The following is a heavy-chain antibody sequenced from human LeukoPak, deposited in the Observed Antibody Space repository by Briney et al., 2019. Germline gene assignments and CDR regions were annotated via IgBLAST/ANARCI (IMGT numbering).Heavy chain of an antibody. CDR2: INHSGST. J-gene: IGHJ4*02. CDR1: GGSFSGYY. Sequence: SETLSLTCAVYGGSFSGYYWSWIRQPPGKGLEWIGEINHSGSTNYNPSLKSRVTISVDTSKNQFSLKLSSVTAADTAVYYCARGATYLWLRIKRPFDYWGQGTLVTVSS. CDR3: ARGATYLWLRIKRPFDY. V-gene: IGHV4-34*01. D-gene: IGHD5-18*01.